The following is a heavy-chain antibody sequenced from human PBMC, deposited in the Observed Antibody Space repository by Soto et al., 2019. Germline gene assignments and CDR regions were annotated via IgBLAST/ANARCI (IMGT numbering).Heavy chain of an antibody. Sequence: PGGSLRLPCAASGFTFSSYAMHWVRQAPGKGLEWVAVISYDGSNKYYADSVKGRFTISRDNSKNTLYLQMNSLRAEDTAVYYCARDEGIAAADFDYWGQGTLVTVSS. D-gene: IGHD6-13*01. J-gene: IGHJ4*02. CDR3: ARDEGIAAADFDY. CDR2: ISYDGSNK. CDR1: GFTFSSYA. V-gene: IGHV3-30-3*01.